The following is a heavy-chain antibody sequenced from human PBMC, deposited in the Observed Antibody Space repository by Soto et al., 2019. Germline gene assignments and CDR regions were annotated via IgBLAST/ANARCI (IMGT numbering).Heavy chain of an antibody. CDR2: IKQDGSEK. Sequence: LRLSCVASGFTFRDYWMNWVRQAPGKGLEWVANIKQDGSEKYYVDSVKGRFTISRDNGKSSLYLQMNSLRAEDTAVYYCARTPPLSAGPSPGSWGQGTLGTVSS. D-gene: IGHD2-15*01. J-gene: IGHJ5*02. V-gene: IGHV3-7*03. CDR1: GFTFRDYW. CDR3: ARTPPLSAGPSPGS.